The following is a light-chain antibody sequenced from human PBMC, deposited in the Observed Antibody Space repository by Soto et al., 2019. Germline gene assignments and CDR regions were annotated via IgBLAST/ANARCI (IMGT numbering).Light chain of an antibody. Sequence: DIQMTQSPSSVSASVGDRVTITCRASQGISGWLAWYQQKPGKAPKILIYAASSLLGGVPSRFSGSGSETEFTLTISSLQPEDFATYYCQQSYSPPFTFGPGTKVDIK. CDR1: QGISGW. CDR3: QQSYSPPFT. J-gene: IGKJ3*01. CDR2: AAS. V-gene: IGKV1-12*02.